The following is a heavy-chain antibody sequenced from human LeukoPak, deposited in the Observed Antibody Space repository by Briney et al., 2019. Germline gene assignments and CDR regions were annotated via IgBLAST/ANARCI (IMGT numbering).Heavy chain of an antibody. CDR1: GYTFTSYD. D-gene: IGHD3-10*01. Sequence: ASVKVSCKASGYTFTSYDINWVRQATGQGLEWMGWMNPNSGNTGYAQKFQGRVTMTRNTSISTAYMELSSLRSEDTAVYYCARGPRGTYGSGSHYWGQGTLVTVSS. J-gene: IGHJ4*02. CDR2: MNPNSGNT. CDR3: ARGPRGTYGSGSHY. V-gene: IGHV1-8*01.